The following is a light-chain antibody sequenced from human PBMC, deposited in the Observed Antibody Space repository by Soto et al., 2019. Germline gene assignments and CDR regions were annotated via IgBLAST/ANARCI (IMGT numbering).Light chain of an antibody. V-gene: IGKV4-1*01. CDR1: QSVLYSSHNKSY. CDR3: QQYYSTPKT. Sequence: DIVMTQSPDSLAVSLGERATINCKSSQSVLYSSHNKSYLAWYQQKPGQPPKLLIYWASTRESGVPDRFSGSGSGTEFTLTISSLQAEDVAVYYCQQYYSTPKTFGQGTKVEIK. CDR2: WAS. J-gene: IGKJ1*01.